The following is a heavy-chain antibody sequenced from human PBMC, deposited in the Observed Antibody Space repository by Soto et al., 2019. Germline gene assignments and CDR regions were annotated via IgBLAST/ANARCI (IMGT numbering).Heavy chain of an antibody. Sequence: SETLSLTCSVSNGSISGFYWTWIRQPPGKILEWIGYIHYSGRTDYNPSLTSRATMSVDTSKNQFSLNLKSITAADTAVYYCVRVGVGIGNQFGSWGRGTLVTVSS. V-gene: IGHV4-59*12. CDR1: NGSISGFY. D-gene: IGHD1-26*01. CDR3: VRVGVGIGNQFGS. CDR2: IHYSGRT. J-gene: IGHJ4*02.